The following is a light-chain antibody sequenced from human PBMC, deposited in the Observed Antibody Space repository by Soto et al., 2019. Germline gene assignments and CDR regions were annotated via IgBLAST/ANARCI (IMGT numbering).Light chain of an antibody. V-gene: IGLV2-23*01. CDR2: EAT. J-gene: IGLJ2*01. CDR1: SNDVGSFNL. CDR3: CSYARSSTVV. Sequence: QSALTQPASVSGSPGQSITISCSGTSNDVGSFNLVSWYQQHPGKVPKLMIYEATKRPSGVSNRFSGSKSGNTASMTISGLQAEDEADYYCCSYARSSTVVFGGGTKLTFL.